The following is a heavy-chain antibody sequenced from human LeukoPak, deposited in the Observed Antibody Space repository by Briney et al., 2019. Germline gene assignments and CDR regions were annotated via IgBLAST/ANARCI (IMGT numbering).Heavy chain of an antibody. V-gene: IGHV3-23*01. D-gene: IGHD6-19*01. CDR2: ISGSAEHT. CDR3: ARHGFSSGWPQVPSEH. Sequence: GGYLRLSCTASGFTFSNYALSWVRQAPGKGLEWVSAISGSAEHTYYADSVKGRFTISRDNSKNTLYLQMISLRAEDTAVYYCARHGFSSGWPQVPSEHWGQGTLVTVSS. J-gene: IGHJ4*02. CDR1: GFTFSNYA.